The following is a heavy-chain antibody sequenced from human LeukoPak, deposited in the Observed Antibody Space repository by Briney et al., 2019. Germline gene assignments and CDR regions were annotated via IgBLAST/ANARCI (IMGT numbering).Heavy chain of an antibody. CDR2: IWYAGSNT. CDR3: ARDLSDAFDFAC. V-gene: IGHV3-33*01. D-gene: IGHD3-16*01. CDR1: GFTFRSYG. J-gene: IGHJ6*01. Sequence: GGSLRLSCAASGFTFRSYGMHWVRQAPGKGLEGGAVIWYAGSNTYYADSVKGRFTTSRDNSKNTLYLQRNTLRAKDTAVYYCARDLSDAFDFACWGQG.